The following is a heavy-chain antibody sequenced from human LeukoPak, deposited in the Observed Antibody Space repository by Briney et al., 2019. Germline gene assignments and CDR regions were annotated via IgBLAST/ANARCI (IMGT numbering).Heavy chain of an antibody. V-gene: IGHV4-61*01. CDR3: ARAGRIVITFGGVIVNPHFDY. Sequence: SETLSLTCTVSGYSISSSYYWSWIRQPPGKGLEWIGYIYYSGSTNYNPSLKSRVTISVDTSKNQFSLKLSSVTAADTAVYYCARAGRIVITFGGVIVNPHFDYWGQGTLVTVSS. CDR1: GYSISSSYY. CDR2: IYYSGST. J-gene: IGHJ4*02. D-gene: IGHD3-16*02.